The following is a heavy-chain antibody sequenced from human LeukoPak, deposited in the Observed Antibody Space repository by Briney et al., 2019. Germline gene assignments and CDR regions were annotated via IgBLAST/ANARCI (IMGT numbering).Heavy chain of an antibody. CDR3: ARPIGPEGFLNWFDP. CDR2: IYYSGST. J-gene: IGHJ5*02. Sequence: SETLSLTCTVSGGSISSYYWSWIRQPPGKGLEWIGYIYYSGSTNYNPSLKSRVTISVDTSKNQFSLKLSSVTAADTAVYYCARPIGPEGFLNWFDPWGQGTLVTVSS. D-gene: IGHD3-3*01. V-gene: IGHV4-59*08. CDR1: GGSISSYY.